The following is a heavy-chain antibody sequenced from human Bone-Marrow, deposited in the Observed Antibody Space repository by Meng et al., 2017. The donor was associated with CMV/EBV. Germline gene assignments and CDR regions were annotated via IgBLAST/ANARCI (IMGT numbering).Heavy chain of an antibody. J-gene: IGHJ4*02. CDR2: ISRTGDTL. D-gene: IGHD1-1*01. V-gene: IGHV3-11*01. CDR3: GGERDGRAY. Sequence: SLKISAAASGFKFVDYYMSWIRQAQGKGLEWISYISRTGDTLYYAYSVKGRFTISRDNAKTSLYLHMDSLRAEDTAIYYCGGERDGRAYWGQGTLVTGSS. CDR1: GFKFVDYY.